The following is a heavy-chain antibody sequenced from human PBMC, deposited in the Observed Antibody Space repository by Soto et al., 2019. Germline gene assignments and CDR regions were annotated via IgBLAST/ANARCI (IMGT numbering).Heavy chain of an antibody. CDR1: GYSFPSLD. CDR3: ATSYHSGFYS. J-gene: IGHJ5*01. Sequence: ASVKVACKVSGYSFPSLDINWVRQTPGQGPEWMGRISPKKGNTDYAQNFQDRVTMTADTSSSTAYMELRGLRSDDTAKYYCATSYHSGFYSWGQGTLVTVSS. D-gene: IGHD2-2*01. V-gene: IGHV1-18*01. CDR2: ISPKKGNT.